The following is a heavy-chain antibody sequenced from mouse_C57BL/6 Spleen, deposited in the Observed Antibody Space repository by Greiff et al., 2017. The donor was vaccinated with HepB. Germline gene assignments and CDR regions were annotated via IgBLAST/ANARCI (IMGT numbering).Heavy chain of an antibody. CDR1: GFTFSDAW. CDR3: ASTVVEPFAY. V-gene: IGHV6-6*01. D-gene: IGHD1-1*01. CDR2: IRNNANNHAT. Sequence: EVKLMESGGGLVQPGGSMKLSCAASGFTFSDAWMDWVRQSPEKGLEWVAEIRNNANNHATYYAESVKGRFTISRDESKSSVYLQMNSLRAEDTGIYYCASTVVEPFAYWGQGTLVTVSA. J-gene: IGHJ3*01.